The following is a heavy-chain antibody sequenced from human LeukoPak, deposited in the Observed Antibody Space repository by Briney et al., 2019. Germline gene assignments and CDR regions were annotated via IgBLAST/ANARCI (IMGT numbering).Heavy chain of an antibody. V-gene: IGHV6-1*01. CDR3: ARGWAGTVDY. CDR1: GDSVSSNSAA. J-gene: IGHJ4*02. CDR2: TYYRSKWNN. Sequence: SQTLSLTRGISGDSVSSNSAAWNWIRQSPSRGLEWLGRTYYRSKWNNNYAVSVKSRITINADTSKNQFSLHLNSVTPEDTAVYYCARGWAGTVDYWGQGTLVTVSS. D-gene: IGHD6-19*01.